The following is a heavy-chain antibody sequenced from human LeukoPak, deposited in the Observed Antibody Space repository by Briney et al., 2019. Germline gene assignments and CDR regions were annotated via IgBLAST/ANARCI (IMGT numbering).Heavy chain of an antibody. CDR1: GGSFSGYY. CDR3: ARGSTDIVVVPVAVGWSDP. V-gene: IGHV4-34*01. J-gene: IGHJ5*02. Sequence: SETLSLTCAVYGGSFSGYYWSWIRQPPGKGLEWIGEINHSGSTNYNPSLKSRVTISVDTSKNQFSLKLSSVTAADTAVYYCARGSTDIVVVPVAVGWSDPWGQGTLVTVSS. CDR2: INHSGST. D-gene: IGHD2-2*01.